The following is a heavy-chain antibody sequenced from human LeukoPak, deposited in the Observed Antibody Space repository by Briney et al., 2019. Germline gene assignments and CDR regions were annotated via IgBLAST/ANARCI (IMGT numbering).Heavy chain of an antibody. J-gene: IGHJ4*02. D-gene: IGHD7-27*01. V-gene: IGHV5-51*01. CDR1: GYNFIDYW. CDR2: IYPGDSDT. Sequence: GWPLKISCKGSGYNFIDYWIGWVRQMPGKGLEWMGIIYPGDSDTRYSPSSQGQVTISADKSISTAYLQWSSLKASDTAMHYCARPGQLGEYTPYYFDYWGQGTLVTVSS. CDR3: ARPGQLGEYTPYYFDY.